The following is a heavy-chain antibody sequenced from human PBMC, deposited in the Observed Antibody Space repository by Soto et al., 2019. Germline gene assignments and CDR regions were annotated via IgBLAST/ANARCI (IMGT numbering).Heavy chain of an antibody. J-gene: IGHJ4*02. D-gene: IGHD6-19*01. CDR2: IYSGGST. CDR3: ARDVRSSGWYSGFDY. V-gene: IGHV3-66*01. Sequence: EVQLVASGGGLVQAGGSLRLSCAASGFTINNIYISWVRQAPGKGLEWVSVIYSGGSTYYADSVKGRFTISRDNSKNTLYLQMNSLRVEDTAVYSCARDVRSSGWYSGFDYWGQGTLVTVSS. CDR1: GFTINNIY.